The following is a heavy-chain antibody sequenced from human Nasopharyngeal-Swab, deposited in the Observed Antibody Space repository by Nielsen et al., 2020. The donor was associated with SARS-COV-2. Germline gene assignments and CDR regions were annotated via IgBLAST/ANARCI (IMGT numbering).Heavy chain of an antibody. CDR2: IGDKAHNYAT. CDR3: TTDYYFDY. Sequence: GGSLRLSCAASGFVFSGSAIHWVRQASGKGLEWVGRIGDKAHNYATTYAASVKGRFTISRDDSKNTAFLQMDSTNTEDTALYYCTTDYYFDYWGQGTLVTVSS. J-gene: IGHJ4*02. V-gene: IGHV3-73*01. CDR1: GFVFSGSA. D-gene: IGHD4/OR15-4a*01.